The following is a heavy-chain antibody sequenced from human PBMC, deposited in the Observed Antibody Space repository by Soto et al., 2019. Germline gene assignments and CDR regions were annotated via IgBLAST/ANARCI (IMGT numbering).Heavy chain of an antibody. CDR3: ARGTAAVLFDY. D-gene: IGHD6-13*01. J-gene: IGHJ4*02. Sequence: SEPLSLTCTVSYGSISSYYLSCIRQPPGKGLEWIGYIYYSGSTNYNPSLKSRVTISVDTSKNQFSLKLSSVTAADTAVYYCARGTAAVLFDYWGQGTLVTVSS. V-gene: IGHV4-59*01. CDR2: IYYSGST. CDR1: YGSISSYY.